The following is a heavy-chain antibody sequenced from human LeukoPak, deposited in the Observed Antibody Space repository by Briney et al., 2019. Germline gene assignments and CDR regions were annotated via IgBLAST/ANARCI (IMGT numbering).Heavy chain of an antibody. Sequence: SQTLSLTCTVSGGSISSGSYYWSWIRQPAGKGLEWIGRIYTSGSTNYNPSLKSRVTISVDTSKNQFSLKLSSVTAADTAVYYCARDNGSPGGGDAFDIWGQGTMVTVSS. J-gene: IGHJ3*02. CDR1: GGSISSGSYY. D-gene: IGHD1-26*01. CDR2: IYTSGST. V-gene: IGHV4-61*02. CDR3: ARDNGSPGGGDAFDI.